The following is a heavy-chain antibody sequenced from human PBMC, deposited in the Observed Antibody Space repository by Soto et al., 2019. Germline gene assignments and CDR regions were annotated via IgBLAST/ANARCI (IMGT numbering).Heavy chain of an antibody. CDR1: GFTFGTYG. V-gene: IGHV3-30*18. D-gene: IGHD2-8*02. Sequence: GGSLRLSCAASGFTFGTYGIHWVRQAPGKGLEWVAFISYDGNNKYYADSMKGRFTISRDNSKNTLYLQMNSLRAEDTAVYYCAKDLSPLVPEPYRMDVCGQGTTLTVS. CDR3: AKDLSPLVPEPYRMDV. J-gene: IGHJ6*02. CDR2: ISYDGNNK.